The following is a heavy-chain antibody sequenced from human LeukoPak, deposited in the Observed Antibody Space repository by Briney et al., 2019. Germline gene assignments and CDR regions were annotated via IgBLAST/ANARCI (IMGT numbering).Heavy chain of an antibody. J-gene: IGHJ3*02. CDR3: ARDSPKYYFDI. D-gene: IGHD2/OR15-2a*01. CDR2: IYYSGST. CDR1: GGSISSSSYY. V-gene: IGHV4-39*07. Sequence: PSETLSLTCTVSGGSISSSSYYWGWLRQPPGKGLEWIGSIYYSGSTYYNPSLKSRVTISVDTSKNQFSLKLSSVTAADTAVYYCARDSPKYYFDIWGQGTMVTVSS.